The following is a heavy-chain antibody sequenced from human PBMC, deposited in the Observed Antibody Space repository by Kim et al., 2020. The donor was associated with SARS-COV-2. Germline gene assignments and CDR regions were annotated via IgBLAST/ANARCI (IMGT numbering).Heavy chain of an antibody. V-gene: IGHV1-18*01. J-gene: IGHJ4*02. CDR3: AREGIYYDSSGYYDY. D-gene: IGHD3-22*01. Sequence: QKLQGRVTMTTDTSTSTAYMELRSLRSDDTAVYYCAREGIYYDSSGYYDYWGQGTLVTVSS.